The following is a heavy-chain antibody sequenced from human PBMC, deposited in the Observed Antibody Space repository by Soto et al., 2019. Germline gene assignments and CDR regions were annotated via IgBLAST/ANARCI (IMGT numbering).Heavy chain of an antibody. CDR2: ISGSGGST. J-gene: IGHJ3*02. Sequence: PGGSLRLSCAASGFTFSSYAMSWVRQAPGKGLEWVSAISGSGGSTYYADSVKGRFTISRDNSKNTLYLQMNSLRAEDTAVYYCAKEGYYDSSGSVDAFDIWGQGTMVTVSS. D-gene: IGHD3-22*01. CDR1: GFTFSSYA. V-gene: IGHV3-23*01. CDR3: AKEGYYDSSGSVDAFDI.